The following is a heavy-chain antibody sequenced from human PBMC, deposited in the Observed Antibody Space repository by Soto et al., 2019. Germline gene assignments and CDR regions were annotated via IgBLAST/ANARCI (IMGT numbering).Heavy chain of an antibody. Sequence: GASVKVSCKASGYTFTSYGISRLRHAPGQGLEWMGWINANNGNTGYAQKFQGRVTMTRNTSTSTAYMELSSLRSEDTAVYYCARGLQWFDYWGQGTLVTVSS. CDR1: GYTFTSYG. V-gene: IGHV1-8*02. D-gene: IGHD6-19*01. J-gene: IGHJ4*02. CDR2: INANNGNT. CDR3: ARGLQWFDY.